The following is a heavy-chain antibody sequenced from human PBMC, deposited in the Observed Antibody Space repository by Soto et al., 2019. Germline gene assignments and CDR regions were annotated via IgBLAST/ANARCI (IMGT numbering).Heavy chain of an antibody. Sequence: GGALRLSSSASGLTVSHQTMYWVRQARGKGLEDVSAIGLTGGGAYYADSVKRRFTISRDNSKSKLFLEMTSLRPDDTASYYCVHDLHTPERCWGQGTLVTVSS. V-gene: IGHV3-64D*06. CDR2: IGLTGGGA. CDR1: GLTVSHQT. J-gene: IGHJ4*02. CDR3: VHDLHTPERC. D-gene: IGHD3-16*01.